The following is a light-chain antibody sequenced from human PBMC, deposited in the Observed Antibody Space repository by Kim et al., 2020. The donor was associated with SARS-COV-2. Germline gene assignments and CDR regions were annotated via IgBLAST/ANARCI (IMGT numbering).Light chain of an antibody. CDR1: QSIGRY. J-gene: IGKJ1*01. Sequence: DIQMTQSPSSLSASLGDRLTITCRASQSIGRYLNWYQQKPGKAPRLLIYEASGLESGVPSRFSGSGSGKDFTLTISSLQREDFATYYCQQSHSTSVTFGQGTKVDIK. V-gene: IGKV1-39*01. CDR2: EAS. CDR3: QQSHSTSVT.